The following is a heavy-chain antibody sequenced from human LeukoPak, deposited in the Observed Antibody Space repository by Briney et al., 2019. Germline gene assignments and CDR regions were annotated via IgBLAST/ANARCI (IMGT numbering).Heavy chain of an antibody. Sequence: GGSLRLSCAASGFTFSSYGMHWVRQAPGKGLEWVAVISYDGSNKYYADSVKGRFTISRDNSKSTLYLQMNSLRAEDTAVYYCAKDMGRYCSSTSCYNYYYYGMDVWGQGTTVTVSS. J-gene: IGHJ6*02. V-gene: IGHV3-30*18. D-gene: IGHD2-2*02. CDR2: ISYDGSNK. CDR3: AKDMGRYCSSTSCYNYYYYGMDV. CDR1: GFTFSSYG.